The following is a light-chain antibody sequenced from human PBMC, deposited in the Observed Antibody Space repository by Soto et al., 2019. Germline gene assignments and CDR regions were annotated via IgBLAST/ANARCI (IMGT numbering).Light chain of an antibody. Sequence: EILLTQSPGTLSLSPVERATLSCRASQSVSSSYLAWYQQKPGQAPRLLIYGASSRATGIPDRFSGSGSGTDFTLTISRLEPEDFAVYYCQQYGSSPFGQGTRLEIK. J-gene: IGKJ5*01. V-gene: IGKV3-20*01. CDR2: GAS. CDR3: QQYGSSP. CDR1: QSVSSSY.